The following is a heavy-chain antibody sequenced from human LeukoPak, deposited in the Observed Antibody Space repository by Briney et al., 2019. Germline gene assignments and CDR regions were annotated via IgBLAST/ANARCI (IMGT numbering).Heavy chain of an antibody. CDR1: GGTFSSYA. CDR2: IIPILGIA. Sequence: ASVKVSCKASGGTFSSYAISWVRQAPGQGLEWMGRIIPILGIANYAQKFQGRVTITADKSTSTAYMELSSLRSEDTAVYYCARATVKYYDSLLAAFDIWGQGTMVTVSS. J-gene: IGHJ3*02. D-gene: IGHD3-22*01. V-gene: IGHV1-69*04. CDR3: ARATVKYYDSLLAAFDI.